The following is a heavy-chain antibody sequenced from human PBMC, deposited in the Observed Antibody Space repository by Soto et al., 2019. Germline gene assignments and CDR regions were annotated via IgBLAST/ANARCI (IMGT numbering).Heavy chain of an antibody. CDR3: AKAGRRITIFGVVPNLNWFDP. CDR1: GFTFSSYA. J-gene: IGHJ5*02. Sequence: PGGSLRLSCAASGFTFSSYAMSWVRQAPGKGLEWVSAISGSGGSTYYADSVKGRFTISRDNSKNTLYLQMNSLRAEDTAVYYCAKAGRRITIFGVVPNLNWFDPWGQGTLVTVSS. V-gene: IGHV3-23*01. CDR2: ISGSGGST. D-gene: IGHD3-3*01.